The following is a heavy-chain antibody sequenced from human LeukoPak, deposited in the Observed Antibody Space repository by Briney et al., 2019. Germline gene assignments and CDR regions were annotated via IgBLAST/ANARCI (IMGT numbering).Heavy chain of an antibody. Sequence: GGSLRLSCAASGFIFGDYAMSWVRQAPGKGPEWVSGISGSGGDTYYTDSVKGRFTISRDNSKNTLFLQMNSLRAEDTAVYYCAKERYCSSTSCYTGIPWFDPWGQGTLVTVSS. CDR2: ISGSGGDT. J-gene: IGHJ5*02. D-gene: IGHD2-2*02. CDR3: AKERYCSSTSCYTGIPWFDP. V-gene: IGHV3-23*01. CDR1: GFIFGDYA.